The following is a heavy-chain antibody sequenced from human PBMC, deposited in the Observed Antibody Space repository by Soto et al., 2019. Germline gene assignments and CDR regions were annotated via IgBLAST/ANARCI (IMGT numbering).Heavy chain of an antibody. D-gene: IGHD1-7*01. J-gene: IGHJ4*02. CDR1: GYIFTSQG. CDR2: ISTYKGNP. V-gene: IGHV1-18*01. CDR3: ARGRTRALEY. Sequence: QIQLVQSGAEAKKPGASVKVSCKASGYIFTSQGISWVRQAPGQGLEWMGWISTYKGNPNYAQKLQGRVTMTTNTSTTTAFLELRSLTSDDTAVYYCARGRTRALEYWGQGPPVIVSS.